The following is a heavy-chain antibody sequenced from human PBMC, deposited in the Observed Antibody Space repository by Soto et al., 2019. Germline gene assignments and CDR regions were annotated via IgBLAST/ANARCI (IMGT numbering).Heavy chain of an antibody. D-gene: IGHD6-13*01. CDR1: GYTLTELP. V-gene: IGHV1-24*01. Sequence: GASVKVSCKVSGYTLTELPMHWVRQAPGKGLEWMGGFDPEDGETIYAQKFQGRVTMTEDTSTDTAYMELSSLRSEDTAVYYCATSRLAAAGTPNEIDYWGQGTLVTVSS. CDR3: ATSRLAAAGTPNEIDY. CDR2: FDPEDGET. J-gene: IGHJ4*02.